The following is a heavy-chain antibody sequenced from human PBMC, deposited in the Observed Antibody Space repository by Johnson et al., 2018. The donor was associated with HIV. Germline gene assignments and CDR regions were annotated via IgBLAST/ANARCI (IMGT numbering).Heavy chain of an antibody. CDR2: ISWNSGSI. Sequence: EVQLVESGGGLIQPGGSLRLSCAASGFTVSGNYMSWVRQAPGKGLEWVSGISWNSGSIGYADSVKGRFTISRDNAKNSLYLQMNSLRAEDTALYYCAKDKGLWFGESHDAFDIWGQGTMVTVSS. V-gene: IGHV3-9*01. CDR3: AKDKGLWFGESHDAFDI. D-gene: IGHD3-10*01. CDR1: GFTVSGNY. J-gene: IGHJ3*02.